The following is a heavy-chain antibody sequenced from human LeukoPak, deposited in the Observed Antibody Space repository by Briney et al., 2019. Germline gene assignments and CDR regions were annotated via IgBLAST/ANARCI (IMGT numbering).Heavy chain of an antibody. CDR3: TRVKDTAMVNDY. CDR2: IRSKAYGGTT. D-gene: IGHD5-18*01. CDR1: GFTFGDYA. V-gene: IGHV3-49*04. J-gene: IGHJ4*02. Sequence: PGGSLRLSCTASGFTFGDYAMSWVRQAPGKGLEWAGFIRSKAYGGTTEYAASVKGRFTISRDDSKSIAYLQMNSLKTEDTAVYYCTRVKDTAMVNDYWGQGTLVTVSS.